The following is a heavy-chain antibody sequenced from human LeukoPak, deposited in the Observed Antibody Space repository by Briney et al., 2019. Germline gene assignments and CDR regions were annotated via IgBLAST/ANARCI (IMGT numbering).Heavy chain of an antibody. D-gene: IGHD1-26*01. V-gene: IGHV4-4*07. Sequence: SETLSLTCTVSGGSISSYYWSWIRRPAGKGLEWIGRTYTSGSTNYNPSLKSRVTMSVDTSKNQFSLKLSSVTAADTAVYYCAREIPLVGATDYWGQGTLVTVSS. J-gene: IGHJ4*02. CDR1: GGSISSYY. CDR3: AREIPLVGATDY. CDR2: TYTSGST.